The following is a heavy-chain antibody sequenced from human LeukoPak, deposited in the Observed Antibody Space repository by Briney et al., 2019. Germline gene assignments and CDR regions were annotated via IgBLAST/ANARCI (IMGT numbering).Heavy chain of an antibody. J-gene: IGHJ4*02. CDR1: GFNFSSYW. V-gene: IGHV3-74*01. Sequence: PGGSLRLSCAASGFNFSSYWMHWVRQAPGKGLVWISRINYDGTTTSYADSVKGRFTISRDNAKNTLYLQMNSLRAEDTAVYYCATEMATNPAFDYWGQGTLVTVSS. CDR2: INYDGTTT. D-gene: IGHD5-24*01. CDR3: ATEMATNPAFDY.